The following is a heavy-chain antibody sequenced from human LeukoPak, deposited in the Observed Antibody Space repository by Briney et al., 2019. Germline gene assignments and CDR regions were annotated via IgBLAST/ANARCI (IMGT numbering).Heavy chain of an antibody. V-gene: IGHV4-59*01. Sequence: SETLSLSCTVSGGSISNFYWSWIRQPPGKGLEWIGYIFYTGSTNYHPSLKSRVTISVDTSKNQFSLKLRSVTAADTAVYYCTRKGAYTDRGPHFWGQATLV. CDR1: GGSISNFY. CDR3: TRKGAYTDRGPHF. D-gene: IGHD3-16*01. J-gene: IGHJ4*02. CDR2: IFYTGST.